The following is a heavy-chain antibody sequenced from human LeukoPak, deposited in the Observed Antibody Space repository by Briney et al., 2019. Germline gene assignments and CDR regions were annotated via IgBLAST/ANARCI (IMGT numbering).Heavy chain of an antibody. CDR3: ARWDYYDTSAYSGDFDY. CDR1: GYTFTGYY. D-gene: IGHD3-22*01. CDR2: VNPNSGGT. Sequence: ASVKVSCKTSGYTFTGYYMHWVRQAPGQGLEWMGWVNPNSGGTKYAQKFQGRVTMTRDTSISTVYMELSSPRSDDTAVYYCARWDYYDTSAYSGDFDYWGQGTLVTVSS. J-gene: IGHJ4*02. V-gene: IGHV1-2*02.